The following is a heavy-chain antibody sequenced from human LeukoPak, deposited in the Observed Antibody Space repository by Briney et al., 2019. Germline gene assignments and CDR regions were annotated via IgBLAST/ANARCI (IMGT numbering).Heavy chain of an antibody. CDR1: GFPFRKAR. J-gene: IGHJ4*02. CDR2: IKSKTDGGTT. V-gene: IGHV3-15*01. CDR3: TTQAYGDFDY. Sequence: GSLQLPCAASGFPFRKARVSWVRQVPGKGLEWGGRIKSKTDGGTTDYAAPVKGRFTISRDDSKNTPYLQMNSPKTEDTAVYYCTTQAYGDFDYWGQGTLVTVSS. D-gene: IGHD4-17*01.